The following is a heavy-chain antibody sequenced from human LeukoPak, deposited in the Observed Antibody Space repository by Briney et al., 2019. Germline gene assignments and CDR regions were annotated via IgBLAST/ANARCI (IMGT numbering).Heavy chain of an antibody. CDR1: GYTFTDYY. CDR3: ASFKSSGEYFDY. CDR2: IDPSVGST. J-gene: IGHJ4*02. D-gene: IGHD7-27*01. V-gene: IGHV1-46*01. Sequence: ASVKVSCKASGYTFTDYYMHWVRQAPGQGLEWMGIIDPSVGSTTYAQKFQGRVTMTRDMFTSTVHMELSSLRSEDTAVYYCASFKSSGEYFDYWGQGTLVTVFS.